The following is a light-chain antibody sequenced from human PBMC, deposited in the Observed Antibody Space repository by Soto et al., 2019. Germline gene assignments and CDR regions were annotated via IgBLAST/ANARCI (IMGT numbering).Light chain of an antibody. CDR1: SGDVGGYYY. CDR3: SSYTAGGTI. V-gene: IGLV2-14*01. J-gene: IGLJ1*01. CDR2: DVS. Sequence: QSVLTQPASLSGSPGQLNTISCTGTSGDVGGYYYVSWYQQLPGQAPKLMISDVSNRSSGDSNRFSGSKPGNTASLTISGLQAEDEADYYCSSYTAGGTIFGTVSKVSVL.